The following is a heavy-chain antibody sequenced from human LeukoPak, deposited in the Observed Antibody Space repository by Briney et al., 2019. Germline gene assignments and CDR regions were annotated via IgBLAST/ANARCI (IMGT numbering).Heavy chain of an antibody. J-gene: IGHJ4*02. V-gene: IGHV3-23*01. CDR2: ISGSGGST. Sequence: GGSLRLSCAASGFTFSSYAMSWVREAPGKGLEWVSAISGSGGSTYYADSVKGRFTISRDNSKNTLYLQMNSLRAGDTAVYYCAKRPVAGVNIDYWGQGTLVTVSS. CDR3: AKRPVAGVNIDY. CDR1: GFTFSSYA. D-gene: IGHD6-19*01.